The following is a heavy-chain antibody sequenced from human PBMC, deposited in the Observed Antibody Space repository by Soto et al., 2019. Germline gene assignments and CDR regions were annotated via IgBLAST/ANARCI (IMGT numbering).Heavy chain of an antibody. CDR2: IYYTGRT. CDR1: GGSITSYY. Sequence: PETLSLTCTVSGGSITSYYWTWIRQPPGKELEWIGYIYYTGRTNCNPSLKSRVTMSVDMSKNQFSLRLSSVTAADTAVYYCARDLTIGGFFDPWGQGTLVTVSS. D-gene: IGHD3-10*01. J-gene: IGHJ5*02. V-gene: IGHV4-59*01. CDR3: ARDLTIGGFFDP.